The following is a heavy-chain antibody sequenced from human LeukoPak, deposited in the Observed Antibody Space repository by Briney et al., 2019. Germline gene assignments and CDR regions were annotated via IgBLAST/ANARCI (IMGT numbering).Heavy chain of an antibody. Sequence: SETLSLTCAVYGGSFNGYYWSWIRQPPGKGLEWIGEINHSGGTNYNPSLKSRVTISVDTSKNQFSLKLSSVTAADTAVYYCARGRSELLWFGELFAYFDYWGQGTLVTVSS. CDR1: GGSFNGYY. D-gene: IGHD3-10*01. CDR2: INHSGGT. CDR3: ARGRSELLWFGELFAYFDY. J-gene: IGHJ4*02. V-gene: IGHV4-34*01.